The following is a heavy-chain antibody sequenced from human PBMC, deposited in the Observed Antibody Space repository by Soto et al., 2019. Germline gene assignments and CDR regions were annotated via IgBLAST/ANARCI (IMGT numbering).Heavy chain of an antibody. CDR3: AKDQSTGYYYYGMDV. D-gene: IGHD2-8*02. CDR2: ITYDGSNK. V-gene: IGHV3-30*18. J-gene: IGHJ6*02. CDR1: GFTFSSYG. Sequence: PGGSLRLSCAASGFTFSSYGMHWVRQAPGKGLEWVAVITYDGSNKYYADSVKGRLTISRDNSKNTLYLQMNSLRAEDTAVYYCAKDQSTGYYYYGMDVWGQGTTVTVSS.